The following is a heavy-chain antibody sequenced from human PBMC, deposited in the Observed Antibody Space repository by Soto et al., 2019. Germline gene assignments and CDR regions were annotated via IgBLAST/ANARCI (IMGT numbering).Heavy chain of an antibody. CDR1: GGSISSYY. CDR3: AGGRDFWSGYYWGHY. J-gene: IGHJ4*02. D-gene: IGHD3-3*01. Sequence: SETLSLTCTVSGGSISSYYWSWIRQPPGKGLEWIGYIYYSGSTNYNPSLKSRVTISVDTSKNQFSLKLSSVTAADTAVYYCAGGRDFWSGYYWGHYWGQGTLVTVSS. V-gene: IGHV4-59*08. CDR2: IYYSGST.